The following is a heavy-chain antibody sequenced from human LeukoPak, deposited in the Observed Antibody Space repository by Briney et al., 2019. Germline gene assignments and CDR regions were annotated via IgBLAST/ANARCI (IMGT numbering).Heavy chain of an antibody. V-gene: IGHV3-23*01. D-gene: IGHD6-13*01. CDR1: GFTFSSYA. CDR3: ATSNKAAGDY. Sequence: GGSLRLSCAASGFTFSSYAMSWVRQAPGKGLEWVSAISGSGGSTYYADSVKGRFTISRDNSKNTLYLQMNSLSAEDTALYYCATSNKAAGDYWGQGTLVTVSS. CDR2: ISGSGGST. J-gene: IGHJ4*02.